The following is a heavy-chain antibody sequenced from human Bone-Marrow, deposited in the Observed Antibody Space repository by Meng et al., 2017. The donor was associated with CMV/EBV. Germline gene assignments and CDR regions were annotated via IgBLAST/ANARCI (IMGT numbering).Heavy chain of an antibody. CDR3: ARLDSGGYYYSPY. CDR2: IHPGDSDT. D-gene: IGHD3-22*01. J-gene: IGHJ4*02. CDR1: GYSFTTYW. Sequence: GGSLRLSCKGSGYSFTTYWIGWVRQMPGKGLEWMGIIHPGDSDTRYSPSFQGQVTISADKSITTAYLQWSSLKASDTAMYYCARLDSGGYYYSPYWGQGTLVTFSS. V-gene: IGHV5-51*01.